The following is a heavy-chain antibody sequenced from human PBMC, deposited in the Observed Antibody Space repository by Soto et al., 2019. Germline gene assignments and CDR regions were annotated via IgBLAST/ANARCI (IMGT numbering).Heavy chain of an antibody. Sequence: VQLLESGGGLVQPGGSLRLSCTASGFTFSGYAMYWVRQAPGKGLEWVSAISGSGDRTYYADSVKGRFTISRDNSKNTLDVQMNSLRAEDTAVYYCAKLAVRGSYFGEDYWGQGALVTVSS. CDR1: GFTFSGYA. D-gene: IGHD1-26*01. V-gene: IGHV3-23*01. J-gene: IGHJ4*02. CDR2: ISGSGDRT. CDR3: AKLAVRGSYFGEDY.